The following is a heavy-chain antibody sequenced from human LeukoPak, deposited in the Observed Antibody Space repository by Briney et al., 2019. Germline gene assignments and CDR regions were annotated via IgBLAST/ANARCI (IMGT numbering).Heavy chain of an antibody. V-gene: IGHV1-3*01. CDR1: GYTFTSYA. J-gene: IGHJ5*02. D-gene: IGHD6-13*01. CDR2: INAGNGNT. Sequence: ASVKVSCKASGYTFTSYAMHWVRQAPGQRLEWMGWINAGNGNTKYSQKFQGRVTITRDTSASTAYMELSSLRSEDTAVYDCARQKPPIAAAGKFGWFDPWGQGTLVTVSS. CDR3: ARQKPPIAAAGKFGWFDP.